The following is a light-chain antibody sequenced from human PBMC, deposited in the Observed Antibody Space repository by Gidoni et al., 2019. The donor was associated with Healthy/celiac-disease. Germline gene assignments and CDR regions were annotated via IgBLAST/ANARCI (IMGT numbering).Light chain of an antibody. CDR2: AAS. Sequence: IQLTQSPSFLSASVGDRVTITCRASQGIHRYLAGYQQKPGKAPKLLIYAASTLQSRVPSRFSGSRSGTEFTLTISSLQPEDFATYYCQQLNSYPLTFXGXTKVEIK. CDR1: QGIHRY. V-gene: IGKV1-9*01. CDR3: QQLNSYPLT. J-gene: IGKJ4*01.